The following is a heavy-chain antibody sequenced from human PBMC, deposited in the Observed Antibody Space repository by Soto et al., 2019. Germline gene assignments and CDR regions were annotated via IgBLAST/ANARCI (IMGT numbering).Heavy chain of an antibody. D-gene: IGHD3-3*01. Sequence: QVQLVQSGAEVKKPGASVKVSCKASGYTFTSYGISWVRQAPGQGLEWMGWISAYNGNTNYAQKLQGRVTMTTDTSTSTAYRELRSLRSDATAVYYCARGPQGTIFGVVIGRYYYYGMDVWGQGTTVTVSS. CDR2: ISAYNGNT. CDR1: GYTFTSYG. CDR3: ARGPQGTIFGVVIGRYYYYGMDV. J-gene: IGHJ6*02. V-gene: IGHV1-18*01.